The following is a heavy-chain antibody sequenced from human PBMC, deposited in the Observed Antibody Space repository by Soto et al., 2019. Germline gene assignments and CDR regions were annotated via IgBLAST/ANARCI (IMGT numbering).Heavy chain of an antibody. V-gene: IGHV3-30*18. CDR2: ITYDGTNK. D-gene: IGHD3-3*01. CDR3: AKVSAALWSAYSRHYGMDV. Sequence: GGSLRLSCAASGFTFGSYGMHWVHRAPGKGLEWVALITYDGTNKYYVDSVRGRFTISRDNSKNTLYLQMSSLRAEDTAVYYCAKVSAALWSAYSRHYGMDVWGQGTTVTVSS. J-gene: IGHJ6*02. CDR1: GFTFGSYG.